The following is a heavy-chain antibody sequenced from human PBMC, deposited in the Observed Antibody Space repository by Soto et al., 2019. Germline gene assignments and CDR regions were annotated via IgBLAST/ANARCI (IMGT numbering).Heavy chain of an antibody. D-gene: IGHD6-19*01. CDR3: ARPREAGKNYYGVDV. Sequence: EVQLVQSGAEVKKPGESLKISCKGAGYSFTSYWIGWVRQMPGKGLEWMGIIYPGDSDTRYSPSFQGQVTISADKSISTAHLQWSSLKASDTAMYYCARPREAGKNYYGVDVWGQGTTVTVSS. CDR2: IYPGDSDT. V-gene: IGHV5-51*01. CDR1: GYSFTSYW. J-gene: IGHJ6*02.